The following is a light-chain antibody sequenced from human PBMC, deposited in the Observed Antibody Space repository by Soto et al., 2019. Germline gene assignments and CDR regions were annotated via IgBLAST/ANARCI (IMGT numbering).Light chain of an antibody. Sequence: DIQMTQSPSSLSASVGDRVTITCQASQGIRNYLNWYQQKPGKAPKLLIYDASNLETGVPSRFSGSGSGTDFTFTINSLQPEDIATYYCQHYDDPPLSFGGGTKVEIK. CDR2: DAS. CDR1: QGIRNY. CDR3: QHYDDPPLS. V-gene: IGKV1-33*01. J-gene: IGKJ4*01.